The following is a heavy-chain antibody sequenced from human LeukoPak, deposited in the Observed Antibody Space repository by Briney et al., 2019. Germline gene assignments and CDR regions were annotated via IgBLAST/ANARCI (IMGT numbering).Heavy chain of an antibody. J-gene: IGHJ6*03. V-gene: IGHV3-30-3*01. CDR3: ARDLYDSSSWYFLLPYYYYMDV. Sequence: GGSLRLSCAASGFTFSSYAMHWVRQAPGKGLEWVAVISYDGSNKYYADSVKGRFTISRDNSKNTLYLQMNSLRAEDTAVYYCARDLYDSSSWYFLLPYYYYMDVWGKGTTVTVSS. D-gene: IGHD6-13*01. CDR1: GFTFSSYA. CDR2: ISYDGSNK.